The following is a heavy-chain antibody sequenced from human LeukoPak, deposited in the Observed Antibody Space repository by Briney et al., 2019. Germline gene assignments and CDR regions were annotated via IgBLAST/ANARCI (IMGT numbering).Heavy chain of an antibody. CDR3: GRPNPDSSGYYGSFDP. Sequence: PSETLSLTCTVSGGSIRSSYYYWGWIRQPPGTGLEWIGSIYDSGSTYYNPSLKSRVTISVDTSKNQFSLKLNSVTAADTAVYYCGRPNPDSSGYYGSFDPWGQGILVTASS. CDR2: IYDSGST. D-gene: IGHD3-22*01. J-gene: IGHJ5*02. V-gene: IGHV4-39*01. CDR1: GGSIRSSYYY.